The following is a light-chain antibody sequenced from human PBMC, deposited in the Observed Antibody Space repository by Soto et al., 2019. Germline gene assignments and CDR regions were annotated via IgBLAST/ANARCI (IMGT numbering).Light chain of an antibody. Sequence: EIVLTQSPGTLSLSLGERATLSCRASQSVSSHLAWYQQKPGQAPRLLMYGASSRAFGIPDRFSGSESGTDFTLHINQPEAEGCSIYYCQQYDNSPPTFGPGTTVDIK. J-gene: IGKJ3*01. CDR1: QSVSSH. V-gene: IGKV3-20*01. CDR2: GAS. CDR3: QQYDNSPPT.